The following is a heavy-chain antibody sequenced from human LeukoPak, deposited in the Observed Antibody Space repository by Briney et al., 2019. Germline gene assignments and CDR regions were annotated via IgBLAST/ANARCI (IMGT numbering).Heavy chain of an antibody. J-gene: IGHJ4*02. CDR3: ASLWFGELSY. D-gene: IGHD3-10*01. CDR1: GSRFTSYW. Sequence: PGGPLETPVQGPGSRFTSYWIAWARQLPGKGLGWMGIMYPGDSDTSYSPSFQGQVTISADKSISTAYLQWSSLKASDTAMYYCASLWFGELSYWGQGTLVTVSS. V-gene: IGHV5-51*01. CDR2: MYPGDSDT.